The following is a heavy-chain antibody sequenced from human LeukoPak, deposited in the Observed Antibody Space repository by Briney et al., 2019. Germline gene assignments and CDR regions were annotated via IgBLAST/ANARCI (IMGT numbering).Heavy chain of an antibody. CDR2: INPNSGGT. D-gene: IGHD3-3*01. CDR3: AREAYDFWSGYVRGLGY. Sequence: ASVKVSCKASGYTFTGYYMHWVRQAPGQGLEWMGWINPNSGGTNYAQKFQGRVTMTRDTSISTAYMELSRLGSDDTAVYYCAREAYDFWSGYVRGLGYWGQGTLVTVSS. CDR1: GYTFTGYY. J-gene: IGHJ4*02. V-gene: IGHV1-2*02.